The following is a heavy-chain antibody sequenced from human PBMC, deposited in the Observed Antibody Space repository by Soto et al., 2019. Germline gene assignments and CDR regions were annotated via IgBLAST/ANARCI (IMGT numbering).Heavy chain of an antibody. Sequence: SETLSLTCTVSGGSISSGGYYWSWIRQHPGKGLEWIGYIYYSGSTNYNPSLKSRVTISVDTSKKQFSLNLSSVTAADTAVYYCARSFSSSHSIYYYYYMDVWGKGTTVTVSS. J-gene: IGHJ6*03. CDR1: GGSISSGGYY. CDR2: IYYSGST. V-gene: IGHV4-61*08. CDR3: ARSFSSSHSIYYYYYMDV. D-gene: IGHD6-6*01.